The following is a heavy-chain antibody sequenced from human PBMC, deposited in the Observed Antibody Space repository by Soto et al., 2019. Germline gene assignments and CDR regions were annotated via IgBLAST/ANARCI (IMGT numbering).Heavy chain of an antibody. CDR2: IDPSDSYT. V-gene: IGHV5-10-1*01. Sequence: GESLKISCKGSGYSFTSYWIGWVRQMPGKGLEWMGRIDPSDSYTNYSPSFQGHVTISADKSISTAYLQWSSLKASDTAMYYCARLPAAGITDYYYYGMDVWGQGTTVTVSS. D-gene: IGHD6-13*01. CDR1: GYSFTSYW. J-gene: IGHJ6*02. CDR3: ARLPAAGITDYYYYGMDV.